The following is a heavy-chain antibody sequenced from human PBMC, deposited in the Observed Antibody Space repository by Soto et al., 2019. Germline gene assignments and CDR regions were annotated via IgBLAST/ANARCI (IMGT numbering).Heavy chain of an antibody. V-gene: IGHV3-23*01. J-gene: IGHJ4*02. Sequence: EVQLLESGGGLVQPGGSPRLSCAASGFTFNSYAMSWVRQAPGKGLEWVSTIGARGRSTYYADSVKGRFTISRDNSKNTLYLQMNSLRAEDTALYYCAKDPDATLQRTGTTFDYWGQGALVTVSS. CDR3: AKDPDATLQRTGTTFDY. CDR2: IGARGRST. D-gene: IGHD4-4*01. CDR1: GFTFNSYA.